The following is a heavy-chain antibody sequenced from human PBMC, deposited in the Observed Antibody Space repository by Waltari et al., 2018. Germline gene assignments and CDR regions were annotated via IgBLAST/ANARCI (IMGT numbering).Heavy chain of an antibody. CDR2: INCNNGDR. J-gene: IGHJ4*01. V-gene: IGHV1-2*02. CDR1: GFTFTSYH. D-gene: IGHD5-12*01. CDR3: AREDIVATKVFDD. Sequence: QVQLMQSGAEVKKPGASVTVSCQTSGFTFTSYHMHWVRQAPGQGLEWMGWINCNNGDRGYAQKFRGRVTLTRETSLSTIYMEMNRLTSDDTAVYYCAREDIVATKVFDDWGHGTLVTVSS.